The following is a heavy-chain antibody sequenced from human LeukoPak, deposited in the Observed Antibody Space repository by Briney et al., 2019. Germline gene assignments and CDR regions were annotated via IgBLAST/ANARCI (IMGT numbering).Heavy chain of an antibody. V-gene: IGHV3-23*01. Sequence: GGSLRLSCAASGFTFSIYAMSWVRQAPGKGLQWVSSITSSGDGTYYADSVKGRFTISRGNSENMLYLQMNSLRVEDTAVYFCAKDRPNYYGSNGHYYRRDGDYWGQGTQVTVSS. CDR2: ITSSGDGT. D-gene: IGHD3-22*01. J-gene: IGHJ4*02. CDR1: GFTFSIYA. CDR3: AKDRPNYYGSNGHYYRRDGDY.